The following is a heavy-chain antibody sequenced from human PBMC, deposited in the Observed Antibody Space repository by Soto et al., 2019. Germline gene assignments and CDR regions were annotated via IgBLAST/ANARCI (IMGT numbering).Heavy chain of an antibody. D-gene: IGHD2-21*01. J-gene: IGHJ5*02. CDR3: ARDWGICGGYCYSWFDH. CDR2: ISSSGSTI. CDR1: GFTFSSYE. Sequence: GGSLRLSCAASGFTFSSYEMNWVRQAPGKGLEWVSYISSSGSTIYYADSVKGRFTISRDNAKNSLYLQMNSLRAEDTAVYYCARDWGICGGYCYSWFDHWGQGTLVTVSS. V-gene: IGHV3-48*03.